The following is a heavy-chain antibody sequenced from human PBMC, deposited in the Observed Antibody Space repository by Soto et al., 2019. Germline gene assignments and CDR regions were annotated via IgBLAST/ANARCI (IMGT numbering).Heavy chain of an antibody. CDR2: LGAADDP. CDR3: ARAYSGRLPRRADYYYAMDV. J-gene: IGHJ6*02. D-gene: IGHD2-15*01. Sequence: PGGSLRLSCAASGFTLSAYDMHWVRQAEGKGLEWVSALGAADDPYYLVSVKGRFTISRENAKNSLYLQMNNLRAGDTAVYYCARAYSGRLPRRADYYYAMDVSGQGTTVTVSS. CDR1: GFTLSAYD. V-gene: IGHV3-13*05.